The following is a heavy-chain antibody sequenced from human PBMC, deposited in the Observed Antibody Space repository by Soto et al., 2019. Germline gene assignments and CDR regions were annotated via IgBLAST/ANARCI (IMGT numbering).Heavy chain of an antibody. D-gene: IGHD3-10*01. CDR3: ARGGVRDYYGSGSYRYYYCGMDV. CDR1: GYTFTSYY. V-gene: IGHV1-46*01. J-gene: IGHJ6*02. Sequence: QVQLVQSGAEVKKPGASVKVSCKASGYTFTSYYMHWVRQAPGQGLEWMGIINTSGGRTSYAQKFQGRVTMTRDTSTCTVYMELSSLRSEDTAVYYCARGGVRDYYGSGSYRYYYCGMDVWGQGTTVTVSS. CDR2: INTSGGRT.